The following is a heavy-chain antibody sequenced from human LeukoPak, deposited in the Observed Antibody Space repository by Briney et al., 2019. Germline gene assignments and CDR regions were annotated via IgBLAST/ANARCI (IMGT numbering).Heavy chain of an antibody. CDR2: IYTSGST. J-gene: IGHJ3*02. CDR1: GGSISRYY. Sequence: SETLSLTCTVSGGSISRYYWSWIRQPPGKGLEGIGYIYTSGSTNYNPSLKSRVTISVDTSKNQFSLQLSSVTAADTAVYYCARRASHGHRAFDIWGQGTMVTVSS. D-gene: IGHD2-2*01. V-gene: IGHV4-4*09. CDR3: ARRASHGHRAFDI.